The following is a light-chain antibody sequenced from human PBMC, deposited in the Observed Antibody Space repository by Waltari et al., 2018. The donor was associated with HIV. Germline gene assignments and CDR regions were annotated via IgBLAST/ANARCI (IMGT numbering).Light chain of an antibody. CDR2: DVS. CDR1: SSDVGGYNY. Sequence: QSALTQPASVSGSPGQSMTIPCPGTSSDVGGYNYASWYQQHPGKAPKLMIYDVSNRPSGVSNRFSGSKSGNTASLTISGLQAEDEADYYCSSYTSSNTLPYVFGTGTKVTVL. V-gene: IGLV2-14*03. CDR3: SSYTSSNTLPYV. J-gene: IGLJ1*01.